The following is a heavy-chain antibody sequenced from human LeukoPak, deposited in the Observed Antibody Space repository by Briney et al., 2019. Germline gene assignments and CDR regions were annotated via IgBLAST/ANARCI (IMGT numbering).Heavy chain of an antibody. J-gene: IGHJ3*02. CDR2: ISGSGGST. CDR3: AKALVVPAASSDAFDI. CDR1: GFTFSSSA. Sequence: TGGSLRLSCAASGFTFSSSAMSWVRQAPGKGLEWVSAISGSGGSTYYADSVKGRFTISRDNSKNTLYLQMNSLRAEDTAVYYCAKALVVPAASSDAFDIWGQGTMVTVSS. V-gene: IGHV3-23*01. D-gene: IGHD2-2*01.